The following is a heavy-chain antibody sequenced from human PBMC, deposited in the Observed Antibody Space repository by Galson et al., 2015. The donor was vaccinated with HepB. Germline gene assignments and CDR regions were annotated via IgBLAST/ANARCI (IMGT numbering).Heavy chain of an antibody. CDR1: GFTFSSHG. V-gene: IGHV3-33*01. CDR2: IWWDGSKT. J-gene: IGHJ4*02. D-gene: IGHD2-2*01. CDR3: AWDVGVVGPELDS. Sequence: SLRLSCAASGFTFSSHGMHWVRQRPGKGLEWVAVIWWDGSKTYYADSVKGRFTISRDDSRNTLYLQMNSPRADDTAVYYCAWDVGVVGPELDSWGQGTLVTVSS.